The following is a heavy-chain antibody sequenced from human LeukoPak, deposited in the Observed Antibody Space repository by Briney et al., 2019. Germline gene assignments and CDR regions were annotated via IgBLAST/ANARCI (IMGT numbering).Heavy chain of an antibody. CDR1: GFTFSSYA. J-gene: IGHJ4*02. V-gene: IGHV3-23*01. CDR2: ISGSGGST. D-gene: IGHD2-15*01. Sequence: GGSLRLSCAASGFTFSSYAMSWVRQAPGKGLGWVSAISGSGGSTYYADSVKGRFTISRDNSKNTLYLQMNSLRAEDTAVYYCAKDRVGIVVVVAAVFDYWGQGTLVTVSS. CDR3: AKDRVGIVVVVAAVFDY.